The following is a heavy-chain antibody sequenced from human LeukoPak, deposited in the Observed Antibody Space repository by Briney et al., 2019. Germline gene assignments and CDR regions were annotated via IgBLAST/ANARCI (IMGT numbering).Heavy chain of an antibody. Sequence: GRSLRLSCAASGFTFNDYAMHWVRQAPGKGLEWVSAISGSGGSTYYADSVKGRFTISRDNSKNTLYLQMNSLRAEDTAVYYCAKGTLYDFWSGYQDYWGQGTLVTVSS. V-gene: IGHV3-23*01. CDR2: ISGSGGST. CDR1: GFTFNDYA. D-gene: IGHD3-3*01. J-gene: IGHJ4*02. CDR3: AKGTLYDFWSGYQDY.